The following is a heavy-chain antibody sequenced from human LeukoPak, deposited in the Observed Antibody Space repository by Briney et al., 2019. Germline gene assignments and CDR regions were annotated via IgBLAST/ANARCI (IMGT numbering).Heavy chain of an antibody. Sequence: SETLSLTCTVSGGSISSGDYYWSWIRQPPGKGLEWIGYIYYSGSTYYNPSLKSRVTISVDTSKNQFSLKLSSVTAADTAVYYCARDGLLFPRESPQKNKYLTGYQQNNGIDKNWFDPWGQGTLVTVSS. CDR3: ARDGLLFPRESPQKNKYLTGYQQNNGIDKNWFDP. J-gene: IGHJ5*02. CDR2: IYYSGST. V-gene: IGHV4-30-4*01. D-gene: IGHD3-9*01. CDR1: GGSISSGDYY.